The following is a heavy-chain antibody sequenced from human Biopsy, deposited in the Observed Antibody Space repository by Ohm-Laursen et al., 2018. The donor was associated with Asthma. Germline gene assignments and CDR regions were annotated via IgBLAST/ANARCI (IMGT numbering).Heavy chain of an antibody. V-gene: IGHV3-11*01. Sequence: SLRLSRAASGFTVSDYHMSWIRQTPGRGLEWISYIGSRITDAIYYANSVKGRFTISRDNAKNSVFLQMNSLRAEDTGVYYCAREVKMAYWGRGTVVIVSA. CDR3: AREVKMAY. D-gene: IGHD2-8*01. CDR2: IGSRITDAI. CDR1: GFTVSDYH. J-gene: IGHJ4*02.